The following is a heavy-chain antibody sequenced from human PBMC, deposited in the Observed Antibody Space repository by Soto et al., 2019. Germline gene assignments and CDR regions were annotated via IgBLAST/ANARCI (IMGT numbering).Heavy chain of an antibody. CDR2: IYPGDSDT. Sequence: VESLKISCKGSGYSFTSYWIGWVRQMPGKGLEWMGIIYPGDSDTRYSPSFQGQVTISADKSISTAHLQWSSLKASDTAMYYCARLNDILTGYYNLYYYYGMDVWGQGTTVTVSS. J-gene: IGHJ6*02. CDR1: GYSFTSYW. V-gene: IGHV5-51*01. CDR3: ARLNDILTGYYNLYYYYGMDV. D-gene: IGHD3-9*01.